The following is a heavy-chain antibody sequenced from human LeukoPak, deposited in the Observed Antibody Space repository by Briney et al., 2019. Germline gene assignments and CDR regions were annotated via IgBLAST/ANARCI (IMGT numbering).Heavy chain of an antibody. V-gene: IGHV1-2*02. CDR3: ARDGTVATNWFDP. CDR2: INTYTGTT. CDR1: GFSFTYFFTGYY. D-gene: IGHD5-12*01. J-gene: IGHJ5*02. Sequence: ASVKVSCKTSGFSFTYFFTGYYIHWVRQAPGQGLEWLGWINTYTGTTDYAQRFQGRVTMTTDTSTTTLYLDLISLRSDDTAVYYCARDGTVATNWFDPWGQGTLVTVSS.